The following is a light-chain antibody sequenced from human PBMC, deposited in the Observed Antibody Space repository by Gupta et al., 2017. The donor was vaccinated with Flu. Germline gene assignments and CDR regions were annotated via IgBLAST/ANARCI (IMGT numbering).Light chain of an antibody. V-gene: IGKV1-5*03. Sequence: DIQLTQSPSTLPASVGDSVTITCRASQTISAWLAWYQQKPGKAPRLLIYKASTLESGVPSRFSGSGSGTEFTLSISGLQPDDFATYYCQQYNPYSRTFGQGTQVEMK. J-gene: IGKJ1*01. CDR3: QQYNPYSRT. CDR1: QTISAW. CDR2: KAS.